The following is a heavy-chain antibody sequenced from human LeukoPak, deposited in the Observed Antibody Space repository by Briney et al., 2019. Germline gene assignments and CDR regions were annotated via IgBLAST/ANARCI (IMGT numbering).Heavy chain of an antibody. CDR3: VRVVPAARFGMDV. V-gene: IGHV4-59*01. CDR2: IYSSGSN. J-gene: IGHJ6*02. D-gene: IGHD2-2*01. Sequence: PSETLSLTCSVSGGSISRYYWSGIRQPPGKGLEWIGYIYSSGSNNYNPSLKSRVTISGDTSKNQFSLRLSSVTAADTAVYYCVRVVPAARFGMDVWGQGTTVTVSS. CDR1: GGSISRYY.